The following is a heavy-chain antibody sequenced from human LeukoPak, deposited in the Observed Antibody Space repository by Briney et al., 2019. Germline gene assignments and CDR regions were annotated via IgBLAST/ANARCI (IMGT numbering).Heavy chain of an antibody. CDR1: GGSISSYY. V-gene: IGHV4-34*01. CDR2: INHSGST. Sequence: SETLSLTCTVSGGSISSYYWSWIRQPPGKGLEWIGEINHSGSTNYNPSLKSRVTISVDTSKNQFSLKLSSVTAADTAVYYCARVRRVVVRGVSVLDYWGQGTLVTVSS. D-gene: IGHD3-10*01. CDR3: ARVRRVVVRGVSVLDY. J-gene: IGHJ4*02.